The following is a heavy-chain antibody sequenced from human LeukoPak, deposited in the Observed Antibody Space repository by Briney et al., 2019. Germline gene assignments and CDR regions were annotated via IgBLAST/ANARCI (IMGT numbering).Heavy chain of an antibody. D-gene: IGHD3-10*01. CDR1: GGSFSGYY. J-gene: IGHJ4*02. V-gene: IGHV4-34*01. CDR3: ARDSFAVTMVRGDLDY. CDR2: INHSGST. Sequence: PSETLSLTCAVYGGSFSGYYWSWIRQPPGKGLEWIGEINHSGSTNYNPSLKSRVTVSVDTSKNQFSLKLSSVTAADTAVYYCARDSFAVTMVRGDLDYWGQGTLVTVSS.